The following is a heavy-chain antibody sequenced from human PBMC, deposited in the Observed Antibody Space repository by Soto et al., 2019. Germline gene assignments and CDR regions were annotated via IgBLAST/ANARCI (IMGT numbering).Heavy chain of an antibody. CDR2: IYYSGST. CDR1: GGSISSSSYY. CDR3: ARRPAGTYYYYGMDV. Sequence: PSETLSLTCTVSGGSISSSSYYWGWIRQPPGKGLEWIGSIYYSGSTYYNPSLKSRVTISVDTSKNQFSLKLSSVTAADTAVYYCARRPAGTYYYYGMDVWGQGTTVTVSS. D-gene: IGHD6-13*01. V-gene: IGHV4-39*01. J-gene: IGHJ6*02.